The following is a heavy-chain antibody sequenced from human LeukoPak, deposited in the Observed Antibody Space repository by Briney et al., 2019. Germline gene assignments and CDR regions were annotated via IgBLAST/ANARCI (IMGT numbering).Heavy chain of an antibody. CDR3: NMRDGEWLDD. CDR2: SRNKIKGYST. J-gene: IGHJ4*02. V-gene: IGHV3-72*01. D-gene: IGHD2-8*01. Sequence: GGSLRLSCAASGFTFSDHYMDWVRQAPGKGLEWVARSRNKIKGYSTDYAASVQGRFTISRDDSRNSVYLQMNSLKSEDAAVYCVNMRDGEWLDDWGQGTLVSVSS. CDR1: GFTFSDHY.